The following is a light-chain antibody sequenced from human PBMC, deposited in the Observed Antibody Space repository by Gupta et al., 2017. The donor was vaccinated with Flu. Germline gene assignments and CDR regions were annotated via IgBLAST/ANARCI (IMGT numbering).Light chain of an antibody. CDR2: GDN. J-gene: IGLJ3*02. V-gene: IGLV1-40*01. CDR3: QSYDSSLSGYLL. Sequence: QSVLTQPPSVSGAPGQRVTISCTGNSSNIGAGHDVHWYQQLPGAAPKLLIFGDNGRPSGVPDRFSAFKSATSASLAITGLQTEDEADYYCQSYDSSLSGYLLFGGGTKLTVL. CDR1: SSNIGAGHD.